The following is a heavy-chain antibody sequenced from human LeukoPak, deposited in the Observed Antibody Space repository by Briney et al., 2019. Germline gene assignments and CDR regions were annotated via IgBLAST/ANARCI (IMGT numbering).Heavy chain of an antibody. CDR3: AKDLFSSSSPRYYFDY. V-gene: IGHV3-33*06. CDR1: GFTFSSYG. CDR2: IWYDGSNK. Sequence: GRSLRLSCAASGFTFSSYGMHWVRQAPGKGLEWVAVIWYDGSNKYYADSVKGRFTISRDNSKNTLYLQMNSLRAEDTAVCYCAKDLFSSSSPRYYFDYWGQGTLVTVSS. J-gene: IGHJ4*02. D-gene: IGHD6-6*01.